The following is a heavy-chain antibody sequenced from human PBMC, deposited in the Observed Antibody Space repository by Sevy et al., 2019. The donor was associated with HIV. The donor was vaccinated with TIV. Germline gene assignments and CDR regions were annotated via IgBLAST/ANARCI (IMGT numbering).Heavy chain of an antibody. CDR2: ITPVLGST. D-gene: IGHD1-26*01. CDR1: GGTFNSYV. CDR3: ERWSMSIDY. J-gene: IGHJ4*01. V-gene: IGHV1-69*13. Sequence: APVKVSCKASGGTFNSYVISWVRQAPGQGLEWMGEITPVLGSTHYAQKFKGRVTITADESTNTVYMELRSLRSEDTAVYYCERWSMSIDYWGHGTLVTVSS.